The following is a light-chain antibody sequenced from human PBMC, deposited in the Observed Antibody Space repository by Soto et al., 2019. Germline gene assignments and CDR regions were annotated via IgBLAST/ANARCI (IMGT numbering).Light chain of an antibody. CDR2: AAS. V-gene: IGKV1-39*01. J-gene: IGKJ5*01. CDR3: QQYNRLIT. CDR1: QSISSY. Sequence: DIQTTQSPSSLSASVGDRVTITCRASQSISSYLNWYQQKPGKAPKLLIYAASTLQSGVPSRFSGSGSGTEFTLTISSLQPEDFATYYCQQYNRLITFGQGTRLEIK.